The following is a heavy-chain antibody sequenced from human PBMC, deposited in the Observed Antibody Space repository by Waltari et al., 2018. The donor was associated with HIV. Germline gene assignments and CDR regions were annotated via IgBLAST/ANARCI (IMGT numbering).Heavy chain of an antibody. J-gene: IGHJ1*01. CDR2: INSDGSIT. CDR1: GFTFSSYW. CDR3: AKGGTSGYTFGFGR. D-gene: IGHD5-18*01. V-gene: IGHV3-74*01. Sequence: EVQRVDSGGGLVQRGGSLRLSCAASGFTFSSYWMTCVCQAPGKGVVWVSRINSDGSITSHADSVKGRFTISRDNARNTLDLQMNSLGAEDTAMYYCAKGGTSGYTFGFGRWGQGTLVTVSS.